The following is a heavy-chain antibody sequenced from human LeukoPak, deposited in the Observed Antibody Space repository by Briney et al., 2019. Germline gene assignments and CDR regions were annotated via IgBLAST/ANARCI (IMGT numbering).Heavy chain of an antibody. V-gene: IGHV3-7*03. CDR3: AKDPQAEPRTDFDY. CDR2: ISSDGSDK. J-gene: IGHJ4*02. CDR1: GFPFGTYY. Sequence: GGSLRLSCTVSGFPFGTYYMGWLRQSLGKGLEWVAMISSDGSDKSYVDSLKGRFTISRDNSKNTLYLQMNSLRAEDTAVYYCAKDPQAEPRTDFDYWGQGTLVTVSS. D-gene: IGHD3/OR15-3a*01.